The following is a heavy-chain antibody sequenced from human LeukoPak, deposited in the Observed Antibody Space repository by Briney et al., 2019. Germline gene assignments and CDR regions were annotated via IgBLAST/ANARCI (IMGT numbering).Heavy chain of an antibody. CDR1: GGSISSSSYY. J-gene: IGHJ4*02. Sequence: PSETLSLTCTVPGGSISSSSYYWGWIRQPPGKGLEWIGSIYYSGSTYYNPSLKSRVTISVDTSKNQFSLKLSSVTAADTAVYYCARSKNYDFWSGLDYWGQGTLVTVSS. CDR3: ARSKNYDFWSGLDY. V-gene: IGHV4-39*07. CDR2: IYYSGST. D-gene: IGHD3-3*01.